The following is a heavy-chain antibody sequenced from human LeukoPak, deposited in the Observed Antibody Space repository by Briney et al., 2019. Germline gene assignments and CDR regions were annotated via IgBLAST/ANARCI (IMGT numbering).Heavy chain of an antibody. CDR3: ARAGYSSGWYAYYFDY. J-gene: IGHJ4*02. Sequence: SETLSLTCAVYGGSFSGYYWSWIRQPPGKGLEWVGEINHSGSTNYNPSLKSRVTISVDTSKNQFSLKLSSVTAADTAVYYCARAGYSSGWYAYYFDYWGQGTLVTVSS. CDR1: GGSFSGYY. CDR2: INHSGST. D-gene: IGHD6-19*01. V-gene: IGHV4-34*01.